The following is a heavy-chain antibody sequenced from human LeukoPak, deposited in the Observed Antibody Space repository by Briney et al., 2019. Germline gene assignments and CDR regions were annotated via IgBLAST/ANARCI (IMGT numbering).Heavy chain of an antibody. CDR2: IYYSGST. CDR1: GGSISSSSYY. D-gene: IGHD1-26*01. J-gene: IGHJ3*02. V-gene: IGHV4-39*01. Sequence: SETLSLTCTVSGGSISSSSYYWGWIRQPPGKGLEWIGSIYYSGSTYYNPSLKSRVTISVDTSKNQFSLKLSSVTAADTAVYYCARHPPCSGSYGDAFDIWGQGTMVTVSS. CDR3: ARHPPCSGSYGDAFDI.